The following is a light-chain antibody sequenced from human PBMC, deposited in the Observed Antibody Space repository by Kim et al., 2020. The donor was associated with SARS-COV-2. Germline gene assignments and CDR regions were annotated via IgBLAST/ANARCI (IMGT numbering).Light chain of an antibody. CDR1: QSISTY. CDR2: AAS. V-gene: IGKV1-39*01. CDR3: QQSYSPPYT. J-gene: IGKJ2*01. Sequence: DIQMTQSPSSLSASVGDKVTVTCRASQSISTYLNWFQQKPGKAPKLLMYAASTLQSGVPRRFTGGGSGTDFTLTINSLQPEDFAIYICQQSYSPPYTVGQGTKLEI.